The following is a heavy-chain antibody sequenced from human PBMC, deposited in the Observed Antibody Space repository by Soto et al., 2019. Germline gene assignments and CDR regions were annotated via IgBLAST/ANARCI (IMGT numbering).Heavy chain of an antibody. CDR3: VHRATMTIFGLIIDNGIWFDP. CDR1: GFSLSNSGAA. D-gene: IGHD3-3*01. Sequence: QINLIESGPTLVKPTQTLTLTCTFSGFSLSNSGAAVGWVRQPPGRALEWLALIYWDGDKRYNASLGNRLTITKDTSMNQVVLTLTNVDPADTATYYCVHRATMTIFGLIIDNGIWFDPWGQGTRVIVSS. J-gene: IGHJ5*02. CDR2: IYWDGDK. V-gene: IGHV2-5*02.